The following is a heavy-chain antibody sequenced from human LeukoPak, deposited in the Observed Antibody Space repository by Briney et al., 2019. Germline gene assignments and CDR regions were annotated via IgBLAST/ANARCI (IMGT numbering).Heavy chain of an antibody. CDR2: IYWDDDK. V-gene: IGHV2-5*02. CDR1: GFSLSTSGVG. CDR3: ARGRYYYDSGSYYKNYYYMDV. J-gene: IGHJ6*03. D-gene: IGHD3-10*01. Sequence: SGPTLVKPTQTLTLTCTFSGFSLSTSGVGVGWIRQPPGKALEWLALIYWDDDKRYSPSLKSRLTITKDTSKNQVVLTMTNMDPVDTATYYCARGRYYYDSGSYYKNYYYMDVWGKGTTVTVSS.